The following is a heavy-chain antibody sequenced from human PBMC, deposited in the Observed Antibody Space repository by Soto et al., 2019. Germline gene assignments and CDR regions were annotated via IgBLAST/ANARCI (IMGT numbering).Heavy chain of an antibody. CDR3: TRDQQQHLVRGWFDP. CDR1: GFTVSSYG. Sequence: QVQLVESGGGVVQPGRSLRISCAASGFTVSSYGMHWVRQAPGKGLEWVAHISKDGGNKYYGDSVKGRFTISRDNSENTLYLEVNSLRPEDTAVYYCTRDQQQHLVRGWFDPWGQGTLVIVSS. V-gene: IGHV3-30*03. CDR2: ISKDGGNK. D-gene: IGHD6-13*01. J-gene: IGHJ5*02.